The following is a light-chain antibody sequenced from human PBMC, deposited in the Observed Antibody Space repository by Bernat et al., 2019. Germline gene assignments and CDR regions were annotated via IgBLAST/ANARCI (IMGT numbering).Light chain of an antibody. CDR1: SSDIGGYNY. CDR2: EVT. CDR3: GSYTGINNCV. V-gene: IGLV2-8*01. Sequence: QSALTQPPSASGSPGQSVTISCTGTSSDIGGYNYVSWYQQHPGKAPKLIIYEVTQRPSGVPDRFSGSKSGNTASLTVSGLQPDDEADYYSGSYTGINNCVFGTGTKVTVL. J-gene: IGLJ1*01.